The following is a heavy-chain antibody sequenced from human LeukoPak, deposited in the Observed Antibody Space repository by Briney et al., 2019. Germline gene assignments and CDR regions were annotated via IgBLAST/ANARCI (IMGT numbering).Heavy chain of an antibody. J-gene: IGHJ5*02. V-gene: IGHV3-74*01. CDR3: SSNWFDP. Sequence: GASLRLSCAASGFTFSSYCMHWVRQAPGKGLVWVSRINSDGSSTHYADSVKGRFTISRDNAKSTLYLQMNSLRAEDTAVYYCSSNWFDPWGQGTLVTVSS. CDR1: GFTFSSYC. CDR2: INSDGSST.